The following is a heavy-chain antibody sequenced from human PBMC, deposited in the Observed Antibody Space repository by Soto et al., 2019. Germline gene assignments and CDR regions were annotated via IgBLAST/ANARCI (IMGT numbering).Heavy chain of an antibody. D-gene: IGHD5-18*01. J-gene: IGHJ3*02. Sequence: GGSLRLSCAASGFTFSSYDMHWVRQATGKGLEWVSAIGTAGDTYYPGSVKGRFTISRENAKNSLYLQMNSLRAGDTAVYYCARAIGRDTAMGNAFDIWGQGTMVTVSS. CDR2: IGTAGDT. CDR3: ARAIGRDTAMGNAFDI. V-gene: IGHV3-13*01. CDR1: GFTFSSYD.